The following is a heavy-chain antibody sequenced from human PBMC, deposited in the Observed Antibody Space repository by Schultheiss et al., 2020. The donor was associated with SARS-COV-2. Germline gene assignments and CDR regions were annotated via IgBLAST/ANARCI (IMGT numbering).Heavy chain of an antibody. J-gene: IGHJ4*02. CDR1: GYSISSGYY. Sequence: SETLSLTCAVSGYSISSGYYWGWIRQPPGKGLEWIGSIYHSGSTYYNPSLKSRVTISVDTSRNQFSLKLSSVTAADTAVYYCARGQCSSTSCPILDWGQGTLVIVSS. CDR2: IYHSGST. D-gene: IGHD2-2*01. CDR3: ARGQCSSTSCPILD. V-gene: IGHV4-38-2*01.